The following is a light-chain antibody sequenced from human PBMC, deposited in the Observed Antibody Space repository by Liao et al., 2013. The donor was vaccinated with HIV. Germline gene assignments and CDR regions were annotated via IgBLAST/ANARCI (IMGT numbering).Light chain of an antibody. V-gene: IGLV3-1*01. Sequence: SYDLTQPPSVSVSPGQTANITCSGDYLGDKYACWYQQRPGQSPVLLIYQHSKRPSGIPARFSGATFGNTATLTITGTQASDEATYYCQAWDKASAQNVFGGGTELTVL. J-gene: IGLJ2*01. CDR3: QAWDKASAQNV. CDR1: YLGDKY. CDR2: QHS.